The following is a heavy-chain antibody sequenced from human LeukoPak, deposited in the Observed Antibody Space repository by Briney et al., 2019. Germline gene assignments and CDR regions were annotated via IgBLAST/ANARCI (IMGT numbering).Heavy chain of an antibody. V-gene: IGHV3-23*01. D-gene: IGHD6-6*01. CDR1: GFTFSRYS. CDR3: AKSRAARPDAFDI. CDR2: ISGSGGST. Sequence: GGCLRLSCAASGFTFSRYSMNWVRQAPGKWLEWAPAISGSGGSTYYADSVKGRLTISRDNSKNTLYLQMNSLTAEDTDVYYCAKSRAARPDAFDIWGQGTMVTVSS. J-gene: IGHJ3*02.